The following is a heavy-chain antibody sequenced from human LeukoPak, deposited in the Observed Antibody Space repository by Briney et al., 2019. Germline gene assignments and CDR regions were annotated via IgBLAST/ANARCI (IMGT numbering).Heavy chain of an antibody. CDR2: ISGSGGTA. J-gene: IGHJ4*02. Sequence: GGSLRLSCAASGFTFSIYAMSWVRQAPGKGLEWVSAISGSGGTAYYADSVKGRFTISRDNSKNRLYLQMNSLRAEDTAVYYCAKKGYYDGSGYYMYYFDHWGQGTLVTVSS. CDR3: AKKGYYDGSGYYMYYFDH. CDR1: GFTFSIYA. V-gene: IGHV3-23*01. D-gene: IGHD3-22*01.